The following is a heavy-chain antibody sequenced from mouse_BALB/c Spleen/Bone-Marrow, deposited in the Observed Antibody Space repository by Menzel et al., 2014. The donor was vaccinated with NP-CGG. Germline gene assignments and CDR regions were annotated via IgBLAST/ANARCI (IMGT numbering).Heavy chain of an antibody. V-gene: IGHV5-6*01. CDR3: ARPTTVVATGGSFDY. CDR1: GFTFSSYG. D-gene: IGHD1-1*01. CDR2: ISSGGSYT. Sequence: EVHLVESGGDLVKPGGSLKLSCAASGFTFSSYGMSWVRQTPDKRLEWVATISSGGSYTYYPDSVKGRFTISRDNAKNTLYLQMSSLKSEDTAMYYCARPTTVVATGGSFDYWGQGTTLTASS. J-gene: IGHJ2*01.